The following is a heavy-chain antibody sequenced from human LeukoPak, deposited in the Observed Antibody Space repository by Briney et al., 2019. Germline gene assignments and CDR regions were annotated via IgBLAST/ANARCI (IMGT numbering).Heavy chain of an antibody. V-gene: IGHV4-59*01. J-gene: IGHJ4*02. CDR2: IHYSGST. CDR1: GVSISSYY. D-gene: IGHD3-10*01. CDR3: ARRQSSGNHYNPIDH. Sequence: SETLSLTCTVSGVSISSYYWTWIRQPPGKGLEWIGYIHYSGSTNSNPSLTSRVTMSVDTSRSQFSLKLSSVTAADTAVYYCARRQSSGNHYNPIDHWGQGILVTVSS.